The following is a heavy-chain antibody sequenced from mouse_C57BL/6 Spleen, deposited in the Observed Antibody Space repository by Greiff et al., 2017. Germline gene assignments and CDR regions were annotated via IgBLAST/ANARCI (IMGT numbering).Heavy chain of an antibody. D-gene: IGHD1-1*01. Sequence: VQLQQSGPGLVAPSQSLSITCTVSGFSLTSYAISWVRQPPGKGLEWLGVIWTGGGTNYNSALKSRLSISKDNSKSQVFLKMNSLQTDDTARYYCASQSRYYYGSSDWYFEVWGTGTTVTVSS. CDR2: IWTGGGT. CDR3: ASQSRYYYGSSDWYFEV. CDR1: GFSLTSYA. J-gene: IGHJ1*03. V-gene: IGHV2-9-1*01.